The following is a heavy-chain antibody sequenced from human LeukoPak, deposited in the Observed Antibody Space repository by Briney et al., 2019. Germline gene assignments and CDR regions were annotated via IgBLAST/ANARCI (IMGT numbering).Heavy chain of an antibody. J-gene: IGHJ6*02. CDR2: INAGNGNT. Sequence: ASVKVSCKASGYTFTSYAMHWVRQAPGQRVEWMGWINAGNGNTEYSQKFQGRVTITRDTSASTAYMELSSLRSEDTAVYYCARDESVYYDSSGYYYGDYYYGMDVWGQGTTVTVSS. V-gene: IGHV1-3*01. CDR1: GYTFTSYA. CDR3: ARDESVYYDSSGYYYGDYYYGMDV. D-gene: IGHD3-22*01.